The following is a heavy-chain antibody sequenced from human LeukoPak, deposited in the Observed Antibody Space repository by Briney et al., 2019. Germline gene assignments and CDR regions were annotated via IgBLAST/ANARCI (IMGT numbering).Heavy chain of an antibody. V-gene: IGHV3-23*01. D-gene: IGHD3-10*01. CDR1: GFTFSSYA. J-gene: IGHJ3*02. Sequence: QSGGSLRLSCAASGFTFSSYAMSWVRQAPGKGLEWVSAISGSGGSTYYADSVKGRFTISRDNSKNTLYLQMNSLRAEDTAVYYCAKDVPYGSGSYYSGWSEAFDIWGQGTMVTVSS. CDR2: ISGSGGST. CDR3: AKDVPYGSGSYYSGWSEAFDI.